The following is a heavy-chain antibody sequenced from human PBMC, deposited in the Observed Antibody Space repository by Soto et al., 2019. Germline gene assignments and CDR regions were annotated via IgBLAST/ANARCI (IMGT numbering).Heavy chain of an antibody. CDR1: GFTFSTYE. Sequence: GGSLRLSCVVSGFTFSTYEMNWVRQAPGKGLEWVSYITARGSITYYAASVKGRFTTSRDNARDSVYLEIDSLRAEDTAIYYCAKKANSGPGSQYFDNWGQGTQVTVSS. CDR2: ITARGSIT. CDR3: AKKANSGPGSQYFDN. J-gene: IGHJ4*02. D-gene: IGHD3-10*01. V-gene: IGHV3-48*03.